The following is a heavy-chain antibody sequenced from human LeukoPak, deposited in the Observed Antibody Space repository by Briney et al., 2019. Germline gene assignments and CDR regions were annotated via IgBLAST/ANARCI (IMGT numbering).Heavy chain of an antibody. CDR3: ARLLRSGSYDSSGYTPFDY. D-gene: IGHD3-22*01. Sequence: PSDTLSLTCTVSGGSMSAYYWSWIRQPPGKGLEWIGYIFYSGITNYNPSLKSRVSVSVDTSKNQFSLKLSSVTAADTAVYYCARLLRSGSYDSSGYTPFDYWGQGTLVTVSS. CDR2: IFYSGIT. CDR1: GGSMSAYY. J-gene: IGHJ4*02. V-gene: IGHV4-59*07.